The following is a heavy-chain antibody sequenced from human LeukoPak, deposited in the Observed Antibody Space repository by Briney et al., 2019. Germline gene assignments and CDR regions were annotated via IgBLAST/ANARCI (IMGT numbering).Heavy chain of an antibody. CDR1: GGSISSGNW. V-gene: IGHV4-4*02. D-gene: IGHD3-16*01. Sequence: SETLSLTCAVSGGSISSGNWWSWVRQPPGKGLEWIGDIYDSGSTNYNPSLKSRVTISVDKSKNQFSLNLNSVTAADTAVYYCARSTDYSVRAFDIWGQGTMVTVSS. J-gene: IGHJ3*02. CDR3: ARSTDYSVRAFDI. CDR2: IYDSGST.